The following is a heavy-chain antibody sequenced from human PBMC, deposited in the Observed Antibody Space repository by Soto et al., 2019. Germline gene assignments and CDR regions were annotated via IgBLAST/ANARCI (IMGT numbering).Heavy chain of an antibody. CDR1: GYTFTSYG. CDR3: ARRPYCSGGSCYPNMFDY. D-gene: IGHD2-15*01. CDR2: ISAYNGNT. V-gene: IGHV1-18*01. Sequence: QVQLVQSGAEVKKPGASVKVSCKASGYTFTSYGISWVRQAPGQGLEWMGWISAYNGNTNYAQKLQGRVTMTTDTSTRTDYMELRSLRSDDTAVYYCARRPYCSGGSCYPNMFDYWGQGTLVTVSS. J-gene: IGHJ4*02.